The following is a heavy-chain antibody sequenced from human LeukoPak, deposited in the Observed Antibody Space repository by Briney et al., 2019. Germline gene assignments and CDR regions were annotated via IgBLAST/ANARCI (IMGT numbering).Heavy chain of an antibody. V-gene: IGHV3-23*01. Sequence: PGGSLRLSCAASGFTFSSYGMSWVRQAPGKGLEWVSAISGSGGSTYYADSVKGRFTISRDNAKNSLYLQMNSLRAEDTAVYYCARDEQYYYMDVWGKGTTVTVSS. D-gene: IGHD1/OR15-1a*01. CDR1: GFTFSSYG. CDR2: ISGSGGST. J-gene: IGHJ6*03. CDR3: ARDEQYYYMDV.